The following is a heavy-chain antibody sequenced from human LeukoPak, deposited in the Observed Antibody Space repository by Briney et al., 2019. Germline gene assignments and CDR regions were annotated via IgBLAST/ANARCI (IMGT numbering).Heavy chain of an antibody. D-gene: IGHD2-15*01. CDR1: GGSISSSSYY. V-gene: IGHV3-23*01. J-gene: IGHJ4*02. Sequence: HASETLSLTCTVSGGSISSSSYYWGWIRQPPGKGLEWVSAISGSGGSTYYADSVKGRFTISRDNSKNTLYLQMNSLRAEDTAIYYCAKCSWDIVVGLAANLDYWGQGTLVTVSS. CDR2: ISGSGGST. CDR3: AKCSWDIVVGLAANLDY.